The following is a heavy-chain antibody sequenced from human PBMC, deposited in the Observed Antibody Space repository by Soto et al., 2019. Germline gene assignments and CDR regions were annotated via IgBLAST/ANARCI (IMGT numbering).Heavy chain of an antibody. CDR2: INPATGAA. V-gene: IGHV1-2*02. J-gene: IGHJ3*02. CDR1: GYPVTAYY. Sequence: QLHLVQSGAVVKKPGASVSVSCSASGYPVTAYYMHWVRQAPGRGLEWMGGINPATGAAKYTQTFQGSVTMTRDTSTSIVFMELSGLTSEDTAVFYCARGGGVGVAGSAAFDMWGQGTLVTVSS. CDR3: ARGGGVGVAGSAAFDM. D-gene: IGHD3-3*01.